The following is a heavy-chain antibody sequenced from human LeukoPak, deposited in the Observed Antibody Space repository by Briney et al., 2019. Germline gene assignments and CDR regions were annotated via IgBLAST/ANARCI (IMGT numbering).Heavy chain of an antibody. CDR3: ARDAAAGYSLAC. Sequence: PSETLSLTCGVSGGSISSGKWWSLVRQPPGKGLEWIGEISHSGSPNYNPSLKSRLTISVDLPKNQFSLDLRSVTAADTAVYYCARDAAAGYSLACWGQGTLVTVSS. D-gene: IGHD6-13*01. V-gene: IGHV4/OR15-8*01. J-gene: IGHJ4*02. CDR1: GGSISSGKW. CDR2: ISHSGSP.